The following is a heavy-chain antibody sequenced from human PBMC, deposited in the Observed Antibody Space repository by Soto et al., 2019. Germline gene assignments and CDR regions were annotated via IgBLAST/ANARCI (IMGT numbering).Heavy chain of an antibody. CDR3: ARDAWFGEYGAFDI. V-gene: IGHV1-3*01. D-gene: IGHD3-10*01. J-gene: IGHJ3*02. CDR1: GYTFTSYA. Sequence: QVQLVQSGAEVKKPGASVKVSCKASGYTFTSYAMHWVRQAPGQRLEWMGWINAGNGNTKYSQKFQGRVTITRDTSASTAYMELSSLRSEDTAVYYCARDAWFGEYGAFDIWGQGTMVTVSS. CDR2: INAGNGNT.